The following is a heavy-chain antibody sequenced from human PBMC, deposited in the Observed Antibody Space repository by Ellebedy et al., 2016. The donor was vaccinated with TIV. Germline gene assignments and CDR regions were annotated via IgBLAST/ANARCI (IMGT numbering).Heavy chain of an antibody. Sequence: SETLSLTXAVSGGSISSGGYSWSWIRQPPGKGLEWIGYIYHSGSTYYNPSLKSRVTISVDTSKNQFSLKLSSVTAADTAVYYCARYLWTLNSLGYYMDVWGKGTTVTVSS. CDR3: ARYLWTLNSLGYYMDV. CDR1: GGSISSGGYS. J-gene: IGHJ6*03. V-gene: IGHV4-30-2*01. D-gene: IGHD3/OR15-3a*01. CDR2: IYHSGST.